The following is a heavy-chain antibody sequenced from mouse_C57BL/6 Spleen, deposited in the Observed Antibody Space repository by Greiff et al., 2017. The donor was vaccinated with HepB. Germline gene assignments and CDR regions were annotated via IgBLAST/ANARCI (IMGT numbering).Heavy chain of an antibody. V-gene: IGHV5-17*01. D-gene: IGHD2-4*01. Sequence: EVQRVESGGGLVKPGGSLKLSCAASGFTFSDYGMHWVRQAPEKGLEWVAYISSGSSTIYYADTVKGRFTISRDNAKNTLFLQMTSLRSEDTAMYYCARPSYDYGGAMDYWGQGTSVTVSS. CDR2: ISSGSSTI. J-gene: IGHJ4*01. CDR1: GFTFSDYG. CDR3: ARPSYDYGGAMDY.